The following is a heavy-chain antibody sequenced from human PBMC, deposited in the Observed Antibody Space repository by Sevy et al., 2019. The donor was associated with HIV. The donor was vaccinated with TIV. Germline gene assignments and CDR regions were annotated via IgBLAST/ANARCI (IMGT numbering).Heavy chain of an antibody. CDR2: ISGSGSRT. Sequence: GGSLRLSCAVSGFSFDSYGMTWVRQAPGKGLEWVSGISGSGSRTFYADSVKGRYIISRANSKNTLELQMNSLRSEDTATYYCAKGGGHYDPDEIGYYFYYYNMDVWGKGTTVTVSS. V-gene: IGHV3-23*01. J-gene: IGHJ6*03. CDR1: GFSFDSYG. CDR3: AKGGGHYDPDEIGYYFYYYNMDV. D-gene: IGHD3-22*01.